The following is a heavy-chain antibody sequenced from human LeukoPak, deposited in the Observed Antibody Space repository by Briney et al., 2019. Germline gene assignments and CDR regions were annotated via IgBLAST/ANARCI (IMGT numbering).Heavy chain of an antibody. D-gene: IGHD6-13*01. CDR1: GFIFSDHY. J-gene: IGHJ4*02. CDR2: IRNKANSYTT. Sequence: PGGSLRLSCAASGFIFSDHYMDWVRQAPGKGLDWVGRIRNKANSYTTEYAASVKGRFTISRDDSKNSLYLQMNSLKTEDAAVYYCARSGSSWTQIFDYWGQGTLVTVSS. V-gene: IGHV3-72*01. CDR3: ARSGSSWTQIFDY.